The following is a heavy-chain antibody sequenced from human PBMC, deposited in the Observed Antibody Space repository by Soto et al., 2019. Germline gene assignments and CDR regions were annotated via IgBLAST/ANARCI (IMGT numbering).Heavy chain of an antibody. J-gene: IGHJ6*03. CDR2: TYYRSKWYN. D-gene: IGHD1-7*01. V-gene: IGHV6-1*01. Sequence: SQTLSLTCAISGDSVSSNSAAWNWIRQSPSRGLEWLGRTYYRSKWYNDYAVSVKSRITINPDTSKNQFSLQLNSVTPEDTAVYYCAREGLGWNYNDYYYYYMDVWGKGTTVTVSS. CDR1: GDSVSSNSAA. CDR3: AREGLGWNYNDYYYYYMDV.